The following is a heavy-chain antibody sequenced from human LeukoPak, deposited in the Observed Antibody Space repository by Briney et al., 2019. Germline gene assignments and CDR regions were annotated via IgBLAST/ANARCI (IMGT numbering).Heavy chain of an antibody. D-gene: IGHD1-26*01. CDR3: ARLPYSGSCYLGGAFDY. V-gene: IGHV4-61*02. Sequence: SQTLSLTCTVSGGSISSGSYYWSWIRQPAGKGLEWIGRIYTSGSTNYNPSLKSRVAISVDTSKNQFSLKLSSVTAADTAVYYCARLPYSGSCYLGGAFDYWGQGTLVTVSS. J-gene: IGHJ4*02. CDR1: GGSISSGSYY. CDR2: IYTSGST.